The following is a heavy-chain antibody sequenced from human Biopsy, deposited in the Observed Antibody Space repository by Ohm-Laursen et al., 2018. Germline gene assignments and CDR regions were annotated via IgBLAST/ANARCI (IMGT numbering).Heavy chain of an antibody. D-gene: IGHD6-6*01. CDR2: MIPSSGKT. J-gene: IGHJ5*02. V-gene: IGHV1-8*01. CDR3: ARGYSRRVSIFEASIYWFDT. CDR1: GYSFSTYD. Sequence: ASVKVSCKASGYSFSTYDVNWVRQARGQGLEWMGWMIPSSGKTGYAQRFQGRVTLTMNTSISTAYMELSGLTSEDTAVYFCARGYSRRVSIFEASIYWFDTWGQGTLVTVSS.